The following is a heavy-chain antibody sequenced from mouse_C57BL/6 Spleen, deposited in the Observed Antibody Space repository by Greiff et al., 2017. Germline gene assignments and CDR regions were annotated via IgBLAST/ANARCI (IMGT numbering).Heavy chain of an antibody. V-gene: IGHV1-54*01. D-gene: IGHD3-1*01. Sequence: QVQLQQSGAELVRPGTSVKVSCKASGYAFTNYLIEWVKQRPGQGLEWIGVINPGSGGTNYNEKFKGKGTLTADKSSSTAYMQLSSLTSEDSAVYFCARRAGAYYFDYWGQGTTLTVSS. CDR3: ARRAGAYYFDY. J-gene: IGHJ2*01. CDR1: GYAFTNYL. CDR2: INPGSGGT.